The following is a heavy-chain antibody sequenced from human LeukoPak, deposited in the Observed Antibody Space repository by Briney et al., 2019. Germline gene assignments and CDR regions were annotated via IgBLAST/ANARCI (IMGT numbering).Heavy chain of an antibody. J-gene: IGHJ4*02. CDR3: ARDRAYDRSGYYRDY. D-gene: IGHD3-22*01. Sequence: GASVKVSCKAPGYTFTGYYMHWVRQAPGQGLEWMGWINPNSGGINYAQKFQGRVTMTRDTSISTAYMELSRLRSDDTAVYYCARDRAYDRSGYYRDYWGQGTLVTVSS. V-gene: IGHV1-2*02. CDR2: INPNSGGI. CDR1: GYTFTGYY.